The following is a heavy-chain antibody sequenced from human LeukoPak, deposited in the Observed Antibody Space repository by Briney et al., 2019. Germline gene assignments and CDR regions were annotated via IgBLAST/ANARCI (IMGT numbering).Heavy chain of an antibody. D-gene: IGHD3-22*01. J-gene: IGHJ4*02. CDR2: IIPIFGTA. CDR1: GGTFSSYA. Sequence: ASVKVSFKASGGTFSSYAISWVRQAPGQGLEWMGGIIPIFGTANYAQKFQGRVTITTDESTSTAYMELSSLRSEDTAVYYCATQRGDSSGYYGGYWGQGTLVTVSS. CDR3: ATQRGDSSGYYGGY. V-gene: IGHV1-69*05.